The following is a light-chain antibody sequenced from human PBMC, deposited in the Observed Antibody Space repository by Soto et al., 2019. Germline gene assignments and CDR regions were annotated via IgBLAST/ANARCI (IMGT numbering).Light chain of an antibody. CDR3: QQYSYLIT. V-gene: IGKV1-33*01. Sequence: DIQMTQSPSSLSASVGDRVTITCQASQDINNYLNWYQQKLGKAPKLLIYDASNLETGVPSRFSGSGSGTDFTFTISSLQPEDIATYYCQQYSYLITFGQGTKVDIK. CDR2: DAS. CDR1: QDINNY. J-gene: IGKJ1*01.